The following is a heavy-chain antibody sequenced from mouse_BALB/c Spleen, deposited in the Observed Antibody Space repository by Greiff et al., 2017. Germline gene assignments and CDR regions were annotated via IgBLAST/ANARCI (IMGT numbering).Heavy chain of an antibody. CDR3: ARENGLRLRRDYFDY. D-gene: IGHD1-2*01. V-gene: IGHV1-80*01. J-gene: IGHJ2*01. CDR2: IYPGDGDT. CDR1: GYAFSSYW. Sequence: VQLQQSGAELVRPGSSVKISCKASGYAFSSYWMNWVKQRPGQGLEWIGQIYPGDGDTNYNGKFKGKATLTADKSSSTAYMQLSSLTSEDSAVYFCARENGLRLRRDYFDYWGQGTTLTVSS.